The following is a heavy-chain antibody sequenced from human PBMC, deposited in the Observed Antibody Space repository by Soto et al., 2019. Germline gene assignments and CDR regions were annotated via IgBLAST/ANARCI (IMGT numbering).Heavy chain of an antibody. Sequence: SETLSLTCTVSGASITFGGYSWSWIRQTPGKGLEWIGYINHLETTFYNPSFESRLTLSIDRAKNQFSLKLHSMSAADRAVYFCARGGGSDSFDYWGQGILVTVSA. CDR1: GASITFGGYS. CDR2: INHLETT. J-gene: IGHJ4*02. CDR3: ARGGGSDSFDY. D-gene: IGHD1-26*01. V-gene: IGHV4-30-2*01.